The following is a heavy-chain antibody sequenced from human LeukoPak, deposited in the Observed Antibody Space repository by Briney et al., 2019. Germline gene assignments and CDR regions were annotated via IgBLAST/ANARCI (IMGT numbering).Heavy chain of an antibody. CDR3: ANGYIYCSNTRCDFDY. CDR1: GFTFSSYG. V-gene: IGHV3-23*01. D-gene: IGHD2-2*01. CDR2: ISTGGGST. J-gene: IGHJ4*02. Sequence: GGSLRLSCAASGFTFSSYGMSWVSQAPGKGLEWVSAISTGGGSTYYADSVKGRLTISRDNSKNMLYLQMNSLRVEDTAVYYCANGYIYCSNTRCDFDYWGQGTLVTVSS.